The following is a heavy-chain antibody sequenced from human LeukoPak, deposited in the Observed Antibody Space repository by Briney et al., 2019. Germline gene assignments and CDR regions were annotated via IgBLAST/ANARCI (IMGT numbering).Heavy chain of an antibody. V-gene: IGHV4-61*08. D-gene: IGHD4-17*01. Sequence: SETLSLTCTVSGGSISSGGYYWSWIRQHPGKGLEWIGYIYYSGSTNYNPSLKSRVIISVDTSKIQFSLKLSSVAAADTAVYYCARDYGDYFDYWGQGTLVTVSS. CDR1: GGSISSGGYY. CDR3: ARDYGDYFDY. CDR2: IYYSGST. J-gene: IGHJ4*02.